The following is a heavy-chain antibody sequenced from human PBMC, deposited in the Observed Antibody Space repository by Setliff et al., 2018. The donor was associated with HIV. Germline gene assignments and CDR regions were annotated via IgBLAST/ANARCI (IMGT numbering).Heavy chain of an antibody. V-gene: IGHV2-5*02. CDR1: GFSLSTSGVG. D-gene: IGHD6-19*01. Sequence: GSGPTLVNPTQTLTLTCTFSGFSLSTSGVGVGWIRQPPGKALEWLALIYWDDDKRYSPSLKSRLTITKDTSKNQVVLTMTNMDPVDTATYYCAHRGIAVAGKKGVFDYWGQGTLVTVSS. CDR2: IYWDDDK. J-gene: IGHJ4*02. CDR3: AHRGIAVAGKKGVFDY.